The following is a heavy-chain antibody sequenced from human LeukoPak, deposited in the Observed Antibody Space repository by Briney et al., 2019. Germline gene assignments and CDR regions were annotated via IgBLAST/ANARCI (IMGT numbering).Heavy chain of an antibody. J-gene: IGHJ4*02. CDR2: IRYDGSNK. Sequence: GGSLRLSCAASGFTFSSYGMHWVRQAPGKGLEWVAFIRYDGSNKYYADSVKGRFTISRDNSKNTLYLQMNSLRAEDTAVYYCAKALMIVVVTQAPLDYWGQGTLVTVSS. D-gene: IGHD3-22*01. CDR1: GFTFSSYG. V-gene: IGHV3-30*02. CDR3: AKALMIVVVTQAPLDY.